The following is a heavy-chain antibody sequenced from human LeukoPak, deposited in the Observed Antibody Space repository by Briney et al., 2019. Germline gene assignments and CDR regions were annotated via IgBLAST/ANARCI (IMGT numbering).Heavy chain of an antibody. D-gene: IGHD3-3*01. CDR3: ARLKGSDYDFWSGPPADYYYYYYMDV. Sequence: SETLSLTCTVSGGSISSSSYYWGWIRQPPGKGLEWIGSIYYSGSTYYNPSLKSRVTISVDTSKNQFSLKLSSVTAADTAVYYCARLKGSDYDFWSGPPADYYYYYYMDVWSKGTTVTVSS. CDR2: IYYSGST. CDR1: GGSISSSSYY. J-gene: IGHJ6*03. V-gene: IGHV4-39*01.